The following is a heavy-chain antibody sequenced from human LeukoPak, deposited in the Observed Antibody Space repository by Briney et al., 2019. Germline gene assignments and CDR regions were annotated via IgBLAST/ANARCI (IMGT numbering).Heavy chain of an antibody. Sequence: SETLSLTCTVSGGSISSGGYYWSWIRQHPGKGLEWNGYIYYSGSTYYNPSLKSRVTISVDTSKNQFSLKLSSVTAADTAVYYCASGYSGYDFPYWGQGTLVTVSS. CDR2: IYYSGST. CDR1: GGSISSGGYY. D-gene: IGHD5-12*01. CDR3: ASGYSGYDFPY. V-gene: IGHV4-31*03. J-gene: IGHJ4*02.